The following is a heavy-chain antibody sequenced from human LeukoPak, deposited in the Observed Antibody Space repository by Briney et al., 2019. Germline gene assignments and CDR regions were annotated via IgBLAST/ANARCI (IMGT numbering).Heavy chain of an antibody. V-gene: IGHV3-23*01. Sequence: GGSLRLSCAASGFTFSIYGMTWVRQAPGKGLECISTISGSGGNTYYADSVKGRFTISRDNSKNTLYLQMNSLRAEDTAVYYCAKDRRLRFLEWSSIGYFQHWGQGTLVAVSS. CDR3: AKDRRLRFLEWSSIGYFQH. D-gene: IGHD3-3*01. J-gene: IGHJ1*01. CDR1: GFTFSIYG. CDR2: ISGSGGNT.